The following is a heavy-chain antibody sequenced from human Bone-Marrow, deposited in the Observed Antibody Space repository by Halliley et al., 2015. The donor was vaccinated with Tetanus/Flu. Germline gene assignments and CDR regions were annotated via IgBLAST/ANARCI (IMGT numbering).Heavy chain of an antibody. D-gene: IGHD3-10*01. V-gene: IGHV1-2*04. J-gene: IGHJ4*02. Sequence: QVQLVQSGAEVGKPGASVKVSCKTSGYTFTDYYMHWVRQAPGQGLEWLGWINPNSGGTNYAQKFQGWVTMTRDTSISTAYLELTWLRSDHTAVYYCARDRGDGDPTGDSFDNWGQGTLVTASS. CDR1: GYTFTDYY. CDR2: INPNSGGT. CDR3: ARDRGDGDPTGDSFDN.